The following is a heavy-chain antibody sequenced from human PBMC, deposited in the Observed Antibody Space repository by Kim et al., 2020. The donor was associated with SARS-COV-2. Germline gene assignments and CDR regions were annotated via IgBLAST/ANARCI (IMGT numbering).Heavy chain of an antibody. V-gene: IGHV4-34*01. CDR3: ARGVDY. CDR2: INHSGST. Sequence: SETLSLTCAVYGGSFSGYYWSWIRQPPGKGLEWIGEINHSGSTNYNPSLKSRVTISVDTSKNQFSLKLSSVTAADTAVYYCARGVDYWGQGTLVTVSS. J-gene: IGHJ4*02. CDR1: GGSFSGYY.